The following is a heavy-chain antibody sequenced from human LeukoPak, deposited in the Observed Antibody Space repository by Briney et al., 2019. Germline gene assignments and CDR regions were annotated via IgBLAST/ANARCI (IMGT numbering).Heavy chain of an antibody. J-gene: IGHJ4*02. CDR1: GYTFSGYY. Sequence: ASVKVSCKASGYTFSGYYMHWVRQAPGQGLAWMGWINPNSGGTNYAQKFQGRVTMTRDTSISTAYMELSRLSSDDTAVYYCARDSCSSTSCLSIDDYWGQGTLVTVSS. D-gene: IGHD2-2*01. V-gene: IGHV1-2*02. CDR2: INPNSGGT. CDR3: ARDSCSSTSCLSIDDY.